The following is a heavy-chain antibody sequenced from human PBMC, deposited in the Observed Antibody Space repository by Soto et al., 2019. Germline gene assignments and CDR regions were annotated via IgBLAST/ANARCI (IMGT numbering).Heavy chain of an antibody. CDR1: GFSLASGKVG. J-gene: IGHJ6*03. CDR3: AQILFGRSVAGGYFYMDV. Sequence: KGSGPVLVKPTETLTLTCTVSGFSLASGKVGVTWIRQPPGKALEWLAHIFSNVEKSYRTSLKDRLTISEDTSKSQVVLTMTNVDPVDTATYYCAQILFGRSVAGGYFYMDVWGKGTTVTVSS. D-gene: IGHD6-19*01. CDR2: IFSNVEK. V-gene: IGHV2-26*01.